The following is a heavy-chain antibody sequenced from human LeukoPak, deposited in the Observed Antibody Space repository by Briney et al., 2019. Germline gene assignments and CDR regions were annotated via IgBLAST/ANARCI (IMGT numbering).Heavy chain of an antibody. CDR1: GFTFSSYW. V-gene: IGHV3-7*01. J-gene: IGHJ4*02. Sequence: GGSLRLSCAASGFTFSSYWMSWVRQAPGKGLEWVANIKQDGSEKYYVDSVKGRFTISRDNAKNSLYLQMNSLRAEDTAVYYCARDHEGYYYDSSGYQIYFDYWGQGTLVTVSS. CDR2: IKQDGSEK. D-gene: IGHD3-22*01. CDR3: ARDHEGYYYDSSGYQIYFDY.